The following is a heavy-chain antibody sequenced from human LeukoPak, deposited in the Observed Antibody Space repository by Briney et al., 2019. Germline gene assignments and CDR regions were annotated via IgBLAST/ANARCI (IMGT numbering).Heavy chain of an antibody. CDR1: GFAFNTYD. V-gene: IGHV3-30*03. J-gene: IGHJ6*02. Sequence: GGSLRLSCAASGFAFNTYDMHWVRQTPGKGLEGVAIISYDGSERYYADSVKGRCTISRDNSKNTLYLQLSSLGAEDTAVYYCGVSTGRYDFYGMDVWGQGTTLTVSS. CDR2: ISYDGSER. D-gene: IGHD5/OR15-5a*01. CDR3: GVSTGRYDFYGMDV.